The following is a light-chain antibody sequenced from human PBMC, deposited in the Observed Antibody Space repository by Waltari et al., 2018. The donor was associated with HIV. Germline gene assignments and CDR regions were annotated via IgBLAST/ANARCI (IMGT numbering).Light chain of an antibody. CDR3: HSYDRGRGGV. V-gene: IGLV1-40*01. CDR2: VDG. Sequence: QSVLTQPPSVSGAPGQSVNLSCTGSNSNIGADYGVHWYQQLPGSAPKLLIYVDGNRPSGVPDRFSGTKAGTSASLAITGLQAEDEADYYCHSYDRGRGGVFGGGTKRTVL. CDR1: NSNIGADYG. J-gene: IGLJ2*01.